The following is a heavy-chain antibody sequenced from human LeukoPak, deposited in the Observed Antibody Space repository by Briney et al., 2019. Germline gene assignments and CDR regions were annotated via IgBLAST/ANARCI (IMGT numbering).Heavy chain of an antibody. CDR3: ASPQVAHDAFEI. Sequence: ASVKVSCKASGGTFSSYAISWVRQAPGQGLEWMGRIIPIFGTANYAQKFQGRVTITTDESTGTAYMELSSLRSENTAVYYCASPQVAHDAFEIWGQGTMVTVSS. V-gene: IGHV1-69*05. D-gene: IGHD2-15*01. CDR2: IIPIFGTA. CDR1: GGTFSSYA. J-gene: IGHJ3*02.